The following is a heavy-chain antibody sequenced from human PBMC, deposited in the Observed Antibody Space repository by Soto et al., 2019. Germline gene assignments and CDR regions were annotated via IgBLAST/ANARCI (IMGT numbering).Heavy chain of an antibody. V-gene: IGHV1-24*01. CDR2: FDPEDGET. CDR1: GYTFTGYY. D-gene: IGHD6-13*01. Sequence: ASVKVSCKASGYTFTGYYMHWVRQAPGKGLEWMGGFDPEDGETIYAQKFQGRVTMTEDTSTDTAYMELSSLRSEDTAVYYCATGDSRSVAFDIWGQGTMVTVSS. CDR3: ATGDSRSVAFDI. J-gene: IGHJ3*02.